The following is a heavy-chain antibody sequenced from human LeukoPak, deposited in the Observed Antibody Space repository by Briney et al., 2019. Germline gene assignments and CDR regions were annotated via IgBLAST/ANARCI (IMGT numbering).Heavy chain of an antibody. D-gene: IGHD3-22*01. V-gene: IGHV1-2*02. J-gene: IGHJ6*03. CDR3: AREVEAYYYDSSGYPDNYYYYYMDV. CDR2: ISPNSGGT. Sequence: ASVKVSCKASGYTFTGYYMHWVRQAPGQGLEWMGWISPNSGGTNYAQKFQGRVTMTRDTSISTAYMELSRLRSDDTAVYYCAREVEAYYYDSSGYPDNYYYYYMDVWGKGTTVTVSS. CDR1: GYTFTGYY.